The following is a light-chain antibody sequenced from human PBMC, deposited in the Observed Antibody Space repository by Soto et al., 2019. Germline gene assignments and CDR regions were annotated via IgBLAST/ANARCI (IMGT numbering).Light chain of an antibody. CDR2: DVS. CDR1: SSDVGGYNY. CDR3: CSYAGSYTYVL. J-gene: IGLJ2*01. V-gene: IGLV2-11*01. Sequence: QSALTQPRSVSGSPGQSVTISCTGTSSDVGGYNYVSWYQQYPGKAPKVMIYDVSKRPSGVPDRFSGSKSGNTASLTISGLQAEDEADYYCCSYAGSYTYVLFDGGTKLTVL.